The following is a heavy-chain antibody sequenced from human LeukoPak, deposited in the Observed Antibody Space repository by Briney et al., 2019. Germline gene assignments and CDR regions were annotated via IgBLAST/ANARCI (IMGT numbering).Heavy chain of an antibody. CDR2: IIPILGIA. D-gene: IGHD3-10*01. CDR3: ARGGPMVRGVPHYYYGMDV. Sequence: SVKVSCKASGGTFSSYAISWVRQAPGQGLEWMGRIIPILGIANYAQKFQGRVTITADKSTSTAYMQPSSLRSEDTAVYYCARGGPMVRGVPHYYYGMDVWGQGTTVTVSS. V-gene: IGHV1-69*04. CDR1: GGTFSSYA. J-gene: IGHJ6*02.